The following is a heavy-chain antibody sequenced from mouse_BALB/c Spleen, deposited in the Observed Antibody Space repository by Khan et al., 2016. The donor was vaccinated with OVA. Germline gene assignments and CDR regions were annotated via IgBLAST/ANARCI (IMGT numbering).Heavy chain of an antibody. D-gene: IGHD2-10*01. CDR2: INTYTGEP. J-gene: IGHJ4*01. CDR3: ARPPYFSYVRDN. V-gene: IGHV9-3-1*01. Sequence: QVQLKQSGPELKKPGETVKISCKASGHTFTKYGMNWVKQAPGKGLKWMGWINTYTGEPTYADDFNGRFAFSLETSASTAYLQINNLKNEDTATYFCARPPYFSYVRDNWGQGTSVTVSS. CDR1: GHTFTKYG.